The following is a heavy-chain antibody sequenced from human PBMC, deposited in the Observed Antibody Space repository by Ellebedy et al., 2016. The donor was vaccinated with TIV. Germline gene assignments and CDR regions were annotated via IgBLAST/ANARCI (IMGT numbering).Heavy chain of an antibody. CDR1: GTSISRHS. CDR3: ARQMKDCRGWVDS. Sequence: MPSETLSLTCTVSGTSISRHSWSWIRQPPEKALEWIGCVYYGGTTTYNPALDTPVTISLDTSKNQVSLRLDSVTAADTAIYYCARQMKDCRGWVDSWGQGTLVTV. D-gene: IGHD2-21*02. J-gene: IGHJ5*01. V-gene: IGHV4-59*08. CDR2: VYYGGTT.